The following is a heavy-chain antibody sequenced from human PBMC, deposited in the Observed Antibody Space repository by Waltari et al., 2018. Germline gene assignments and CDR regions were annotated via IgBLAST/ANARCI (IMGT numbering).Heavy chain of an antibody. CDR1: GFPFSNYW. CDR2: ISGDGTSI. CDR3: ARLMLSHPENGMDV. V-gene: IGHV3-74*01. Sequence: EVQLVESGGGFFQRGGSLRLSCEASGFPFSNYWIHWVRHAPGRGLEWVSRISGDGTSISNADSVGGRFSISRDNYKNTVYLQIHSLRAEDTAVFYCARLMLSHPENGMDVWGQGTSVTVS. J-gene: IGHJ6*02. D-gene: IGHD3-10*02.